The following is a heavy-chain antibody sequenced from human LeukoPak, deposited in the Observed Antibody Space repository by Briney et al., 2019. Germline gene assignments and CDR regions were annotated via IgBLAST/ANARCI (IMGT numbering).Heavy chain of an antibody. CDR1: GGTFSSYA. D-gene: IGHD2-2*01. J-gene: IGHJ6*02. Sequence: ASVKVSCKASGGTFSSYAISWVRQAPGQGLEWMGGIIPIFGTANYAQKFQGRVTITADESTSTAYMELSSLRSEDTAVYYCARFNVPHYGMDVWGQGTTVTVSS. CDR3: ARFNVPHYGMDV. CDR2: IIPIFGTA. V-gene: IGHV1-69*13.